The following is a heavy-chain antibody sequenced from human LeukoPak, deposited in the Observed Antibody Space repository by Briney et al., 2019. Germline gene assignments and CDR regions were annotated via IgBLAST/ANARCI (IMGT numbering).Heavy chain of an antibody. CDR2: IYTDGRT. J-gene: IGHJ6*02. D-gene: IGHD2-2*01. V-gene: IGHV3-66*01. CDR1: GFTVSSNY. CDR3: ARDLSTSAGPNGMDV. Sequence: GGSLRLSCAASGFTVSSNYMSWVRQAPGKGLEWVSVIYTDGRTYYADSVKGRFTISGDNSKNTLYLQMNSLRAEDTAVYYCARDLSTSAGPNGMDVWGQGTTVTVSS.